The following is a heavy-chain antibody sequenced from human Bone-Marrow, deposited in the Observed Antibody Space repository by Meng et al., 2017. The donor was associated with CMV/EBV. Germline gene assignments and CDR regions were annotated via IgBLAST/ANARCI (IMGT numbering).Heavy chain of an antibody. J-gene: IGHJ6*02. V-gene: IGHV1-69*10. D-gene: IGHD2-2*01. Sequence: SVKVSCKASGGTFSSYAISWVRQAPGQGLEWMGGIIPILGIANYAQKFQGRVTITADKSTSTAYMELSSLRSEDTAVYYCARPADVVVPAARRSYYYYYGMDVWAQGTTVTFSS. CDR3: ARPADVVVPAARRSYYYYYGMDV. CDR2: IIPILGIA. CDR1: GGTFSSYA.